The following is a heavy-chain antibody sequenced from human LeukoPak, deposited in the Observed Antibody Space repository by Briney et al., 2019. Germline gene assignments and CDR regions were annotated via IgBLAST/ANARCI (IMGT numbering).Heavy chain of an antibody. Sequence: NPGGPLRLSCAASGFTFSSYSMNWVRQAPGKGLGWVSSISSSSSYIYYADSVKGRFNISRDNAKNSLYLQMNSLRAEDTAVYYCARLIAVAGTFDYWGQGTLVTVSS. J-gene: IGHJ4*01. CDR2: ISSSSSYI. D-gene: IGHD6-19*01. V-gene: IGHV3-21*01. CDR1: GFTFSSYS. CDR3: ARLIAVAGTFDY.